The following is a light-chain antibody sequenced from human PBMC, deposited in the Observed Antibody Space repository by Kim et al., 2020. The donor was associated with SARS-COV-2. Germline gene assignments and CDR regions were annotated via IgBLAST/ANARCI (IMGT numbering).Light chain of an antibody. CDR3: QVWDTSSYHVV. Sequence: SSELTQPPSVSVAPGKTATITCGGNNIGSKSVHWYQQKPGQAPILVIYYDSDRPSGIPERFSGSNSGNTATLTISRVEAGDEADYYCQVWDTSSYHVVFGGGTKVTVL. V-gene: IGLV3-21*01. J-gene: IGLJ2*01. CDR2: YDS. CDR1: NIGSKS.